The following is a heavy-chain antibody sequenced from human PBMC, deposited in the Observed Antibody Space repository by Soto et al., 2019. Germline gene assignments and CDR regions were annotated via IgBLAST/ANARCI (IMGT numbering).Heavy chain of an antibody. CDR3: ARLQTNKAMVTTLYYYYGMDV. J-gene: IGHJ6*02. D-gene: IGHD5-18*01. Sequence: PVESLKISCKGSGYSFTSYWIGWVRQMPGKGLEWMGIIYPGDSDTRYSPSFQGQVTISADKSISTAYLQWSSLKASDTAMYYCARLQTNKAMVTTLYYYYGMDVWGQGTTVTVSS. CDR1: GYSFTSYW. CDR2: IYPGDSDT. V-gene: IGHV5-51*01.